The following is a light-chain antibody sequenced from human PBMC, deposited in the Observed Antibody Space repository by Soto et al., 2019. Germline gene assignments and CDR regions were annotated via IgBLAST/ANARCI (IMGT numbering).Light chain of an antibody. J-gene: IGKJ4*01. V-gene: IGKV1-9*01. CDR3: QQLNNYPLT. CDR1: QGISRW. CDR2: VAS. Sequence: DFQLTQSPSSLCASLGDRFTITFRASQGISRWVAWYQQKPGKAPKLLIYVASTLQSGVPSRFSGSGSGTDFTLTISSLQPEDFATYYCQQLNNYPLTFGGGTKVDIK.